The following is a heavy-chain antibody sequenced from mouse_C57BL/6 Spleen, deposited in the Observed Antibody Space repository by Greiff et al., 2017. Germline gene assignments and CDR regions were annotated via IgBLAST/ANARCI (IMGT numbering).Heavy chain of an antibody. CDR3: APLGTY. D-gene: IGHD4-1*01. CDR1: GYSFTSYN. V-gene: IGHV1-66*01. J-gene: IGHJ3*01. Sequence: VQLLQSGPELVKPGASVKISCKASGYSFTSYNIHWVKQRPGQGLEWIGWIYPGSGNTKFNEKFKGTATLTADTSSSTAYMQLSSLTSEDSAVYYCAPLGTYWGQGTLVTVSA. CDR2: IYPGSGNT.